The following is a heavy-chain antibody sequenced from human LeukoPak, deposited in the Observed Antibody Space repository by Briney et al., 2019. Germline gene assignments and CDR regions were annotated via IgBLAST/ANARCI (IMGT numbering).Heavy chain of an antibody. V-gene: IGHV3-30*02. CDR2: LRFDATSR. D-gene: IGHD4/OR15-4a*01. CDR1: GFTFSTYG. CDR3: AKIETLDYDTSGRHWIDS. J-gene: IGHJ5*01. Sequence: GGSLRLSCAASGFTFSTYGMHWVRQAPGKGLEWVSFLRFDATSRYYAESVKGRFTISRDNSKNTLYLQMNSLRAEDTAVYYCAKIETLDYDTSGRHWIDSWGQGTLVTVSS.